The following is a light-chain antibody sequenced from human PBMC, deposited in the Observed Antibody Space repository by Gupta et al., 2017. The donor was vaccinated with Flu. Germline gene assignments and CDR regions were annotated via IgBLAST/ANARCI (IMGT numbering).Light chain of an antibody. CDR3: ISYTSRTSFV. J-gene: IGLJ1*01. CDR1: SSDLNDYNS. V-gene: IGLV2-14*01. Sequence: QSALTQPASVSGSPVQSITIPCTGTSSDLNDYNSVSWYQRHPGKAPKLIIFEVYNRSSGVSNRFSGSKSGNTASLTISGLQAEDEATYYCISYTSRTSFVFGTGTEVSVL. CDR2: EVY.